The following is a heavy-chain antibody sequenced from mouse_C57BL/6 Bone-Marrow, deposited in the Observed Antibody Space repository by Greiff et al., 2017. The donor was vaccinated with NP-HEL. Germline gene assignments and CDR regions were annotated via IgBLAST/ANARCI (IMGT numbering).Heavy chain of an antibody. CDR2: INPSSGYP. V-gene: IGHV1-4*01. CDR3: ARRGLDYCDY. CDR1: GYTFTSYT. J-gene: IGHJ2*01. Sequence: VQVVESGAELARPGASVKMSCKASGYTFTSYTMHWVKQRPGQGLEWIGYINPSSGYPKFNQKFKDKATLTADKSSSTAYMQLSSLTSEDSAVYYCARRGLDYCDYWGQGTTLTVAS.